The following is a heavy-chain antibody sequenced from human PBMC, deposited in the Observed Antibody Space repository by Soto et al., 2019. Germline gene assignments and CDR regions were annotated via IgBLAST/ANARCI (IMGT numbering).Heavy chain of an antibody. J-gene: IGHJ4*02. CDR1: GFSLSTYW. Sequence: EVQLVESGGGLVQPGGSLRLSCTVSGFSLSTYWLSWVRQAPGKELEWVANIIQDGTEKQYVDSVKGRFTISRDNAKNSRYLQMTGLRVEDTAVYYCGRGHSAPDHWGQGTLVSVSS. CDR2: IIQDGTEK. V-gene: IGHV3-7*01. CDR3: GRGHSAPDH.